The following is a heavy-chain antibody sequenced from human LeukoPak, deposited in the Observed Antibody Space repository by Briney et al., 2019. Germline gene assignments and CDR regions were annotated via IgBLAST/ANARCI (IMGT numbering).Heavy chain of an antibody. Sequence: SVKVSCKASGVTFSNSTLNWVRQAPGQGLEWMGRIIPIFGTSNYAPKFRDRVSITADTSTSTAYLEMSSLTSDGTALYYCARGSYFDVLSGFYYSHMDVWGEGTTVTVS. D-gene: IGHD3-3*01. V-gene: IGHV1-69*08. CDR1: GVTFSNST. CDR2: IIPIFGTS. CDR3: ARGSYFDVLSGFYYSHMDV. J-gene: IGHJ6*03.